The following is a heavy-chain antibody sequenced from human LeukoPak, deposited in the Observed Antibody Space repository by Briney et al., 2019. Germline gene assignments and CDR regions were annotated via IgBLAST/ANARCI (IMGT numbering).Heavy chain of an antibody. J-gene: IGHJ4*02. CDR3: ARGRAVAGKGGADYFDY. CDR2: TYYRSKWYN. D-gene: IGHD6-19*01. CDR1: GDSVSSNSAA. Sequence: SQTLSLTCAISGDSVSSNSAAWNWIRQSPSRGLEWLGRTYYRSKWYNDYAVSVKSRITINPDTSKNQFSLRLNSVTPEDTAVYYCARGRAVAGKGGADYFDYWGQGTLVTVSS. V-gene: IGHV6-1*01.